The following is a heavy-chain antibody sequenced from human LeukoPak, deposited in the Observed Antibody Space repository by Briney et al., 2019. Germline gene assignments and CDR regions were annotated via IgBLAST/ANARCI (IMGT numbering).Heavy chain of an antibody. J-gene: IGHJ1*01. Sequence: PGGSLRLSCAASGFTFSSYGMHWVRQAPGKGLEWVSAISGSGGSTYYADSVKGRFTISRDNSKNTLYLQMNSLRAEDTAVYYCAKDTYSSSRGYFQHWGQGTLVTVSS. V-gene: IGHV3-23*01. CDR3: AKDTYSSSRGYFQH. CDR2: ISGSGGST. CDR1: GFTFSSYG. D-gene: IGHD6-13*01.